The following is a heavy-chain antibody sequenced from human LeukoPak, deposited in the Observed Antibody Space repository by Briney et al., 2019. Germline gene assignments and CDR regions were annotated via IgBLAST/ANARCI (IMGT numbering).Heavy chain of an antibody. CDR3: ASGSGSYRTPYYYMDV. D-gene: IGHD3-10*01. V-gene: IGHV3-23*01. Sequence: PGGSLRLSCAASGFTFSSYAMSWVRQAPGKGLEWVSAISGTGGNTYYADSVKGRFTISRDNSKNTLYLQMNSLRDEDTAVYYCASGSGSYRTPYYYMDVWGTGTTVTVSS. J-gene: IGHJ6*03. CDR1: GFTFSSYA. CDR2: ISGTGGNT.